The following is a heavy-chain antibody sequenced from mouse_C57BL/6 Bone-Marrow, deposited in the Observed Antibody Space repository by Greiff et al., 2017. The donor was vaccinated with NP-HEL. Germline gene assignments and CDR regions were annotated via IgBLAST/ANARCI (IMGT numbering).Heavy chain of an antibody. V-gene: IGHV5-16*01. CDR3: AREGGSSSYWYFDV. CDR2: INYDGSST. Sequence: VQLKESEGGLVQPGSSMKLSCTASGFTFSDYYMSWVRQVPAKGLEWVANINYDGSSTYYLDSLKSRFIISRDNAKNILYLQMSSLKSEDTATYYCAREGGSSSYWYFDVWGTGTTVTVSS. J-gene: IGHJ1*03. D-gene: IGHD1-1*01. CDR1: GFTFSDYY.